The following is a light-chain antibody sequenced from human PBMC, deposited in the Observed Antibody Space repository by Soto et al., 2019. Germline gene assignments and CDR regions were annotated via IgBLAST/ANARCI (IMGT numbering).Light chain of an antibody. V-gene: IGKV3-20*01. CDR2: GAS. Sequence: VLLTQSQGTLSLSPGERATLSCRASQSVSSSYLAWYQQKPGQAPRLLIYGASSRATGIPDRFSGSGSGTDFTLTISRLEPDDFAVYYCQQYGSSPTFGQGTKVYIK. CDR3: QQYGSSPT. J-gene: IGKJ1*01. CDR1: QSVSSSY.